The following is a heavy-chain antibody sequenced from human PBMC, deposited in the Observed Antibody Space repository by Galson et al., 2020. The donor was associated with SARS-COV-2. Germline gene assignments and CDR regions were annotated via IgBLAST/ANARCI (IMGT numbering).Heavy chain of an antibody. V-gene: IGHV4-31*03. D-gene: IGHD3-3*01. Sequence: ASETLSLTCTVSGASISSGYYWNWIRQHPGKGLEWIGYIYYSGSTYYNPSLQSRVIISVDTSKMQFSLTLSSVTAADTAVYYCARAKKTSFLDYYAVDVWGQGTTVTVSS. CDR1: GASISSGYY. CDR2: IYYSGST. J-gene: IGHJ6*02. CDR3: ARAKKTSFLDYYAVDV.